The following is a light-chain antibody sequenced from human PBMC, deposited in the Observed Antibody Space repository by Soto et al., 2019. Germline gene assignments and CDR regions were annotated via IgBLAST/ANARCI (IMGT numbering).Light chain of an antibody. CDR1: KIGSKV. Sequence: SYELTQSHSVSVATAQMAGITCGGDKIGSKVVHWHQQKPGQDPVLVIYSDTNRPSGIPEWFSGSNPGNTATLTVARIDAGDEADYYCQVWDNTGDHRVFGGGTNLTVL. CDR2: SDT. J-gene: IGLJ3*02. V-gene: IGLV3-12*02. CDR3: QVWDNTGDHRV.